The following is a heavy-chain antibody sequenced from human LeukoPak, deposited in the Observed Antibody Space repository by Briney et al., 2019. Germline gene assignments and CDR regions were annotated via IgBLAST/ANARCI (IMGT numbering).Heavy chain of an antibody. CDR2: INPSGGST. J-gene: IGHJ4*02. V-gene: IGHV1-46*01. D-gene: IGHD3-22*01. CDR1: GYTFTSYY. Sequence: ASVKVSCKASGYTFTSYYMHWVRQAPGQGLEWMGIINPSGGSTSYVQKFQGRITMTIDTSTTTAYMELRSLTSDDTAVYYCARVRDYYASSDYSDYWGQGTLVTVSS. CDR3: ARVRDYYASSDYSDY.